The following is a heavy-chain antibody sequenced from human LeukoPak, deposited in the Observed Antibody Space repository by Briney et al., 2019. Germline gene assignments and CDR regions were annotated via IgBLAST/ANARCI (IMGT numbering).Heavy chain of an antibody. D-gene: IGHD2-2*01. CDR1: GYTFTGYH. Sequence: ASVKVSCTASGYTFTGYHMHWVRQAPGQGLEWMGRINPNSGDTNYAQKFQGRVAMTRDTSISTAFMELTRLRSDDTAVYYCARDYCSSTSCLFDYWGQGTLVTVSS. CDR2: INPNSGDT. CDR3: ARDYCSSTSCLFDY. J-gene: IGHJ4*02. V-gene: IGHV1-2*06.